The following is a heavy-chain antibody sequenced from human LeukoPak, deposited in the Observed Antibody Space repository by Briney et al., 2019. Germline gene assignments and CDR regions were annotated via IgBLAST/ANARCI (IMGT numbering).Heavy chain of an antibody. CDR1: XXTFXXXX. J-gene: IGHJ4*01. CDR2: XXYDGSNK. V-gene: IGHV3-33*01. CDR3: AREMSVRGWXXTALFDY. Sequence: RLSCXASXXTFXXXXXXWVXXXXGXXLXWVXXXXYDGSNKYYADSVKGRFTISRDNSKNTLYLQMNSLRAEDTAVYYCAREMSVRGWXXTALFDYWGXXXXXXX. D-gene: IGHD5-24*01.